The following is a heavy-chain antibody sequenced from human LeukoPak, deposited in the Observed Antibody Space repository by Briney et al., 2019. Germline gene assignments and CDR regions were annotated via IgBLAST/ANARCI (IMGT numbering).Heavy chain of an antibody. CDR2: IYHSGST. D-gene: IGHD5-18*01. V-gene: IGHV4-30-2*01. Sequence: SETLSLTCAVSGGSISSGGYSWSWIRQPPGKGLEWIGYIYHSGSTYYNPSLKSRVTISVDTSKNQFSLKLSSVTAADTAVYYCRGYSYYDAFDIWGQGTMVTVSS. CDR1: GGSISSGGYS. J-gene: IGHJ3*02. CDR3: RGYSYYDAFDI.